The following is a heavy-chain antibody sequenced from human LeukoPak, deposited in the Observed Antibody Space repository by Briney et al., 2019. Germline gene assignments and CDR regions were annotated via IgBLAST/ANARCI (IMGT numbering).Heavy chain of an antibody. CDR1: GFTFSSFW. Sequence: GGPLRLSCAASGFTFSSFWMSWVRQAPGKGLEWVANIKEDGSEKYYVDSVKGRFTISRDNAKNSLYLQMNSLRAEDTAVYYCAKERRGFYMDAWGTGTTVTISS. J-gene: IGHJ6*03. V-gene: IGHV3-7*01. CDR2: IKEDGSEK. CDR3: AKERRGFYMDA.